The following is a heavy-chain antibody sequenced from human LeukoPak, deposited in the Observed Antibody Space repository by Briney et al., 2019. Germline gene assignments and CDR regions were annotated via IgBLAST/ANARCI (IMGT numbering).Heavy chain of an antibody. Sequence: SSETLSLTCTVSGGSISSGGYYWSWIRQHPGKGLEWIGYIYYSGNTYYNPSLKSRVTISVDTSKNQFSLKLSSVTAADTAVYYCARGPNTYAQPRFDYWGQGALVTVSS. CDR3: ARGPNTYAQPRFDY. CDR1: GGSISSGGYY. V-gene: IGHV4-31*03. D-gene: IGHD2-2*01. CDR2: IYYSGNT. J-gene: IGHJ4*02.